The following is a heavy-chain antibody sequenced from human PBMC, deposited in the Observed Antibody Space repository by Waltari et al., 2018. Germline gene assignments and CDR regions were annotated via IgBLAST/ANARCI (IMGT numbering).Heavy chain of an antibody. CDR1: GFTFSSYW. Sequence: EVQLVESGGGLVQPGGSLRLSCEASGFTFSSYWMHWVRQTPGKGLGCVARSSRDGNTTTYADSVKCRFTISRDNAKNTLYLQMNSLRAEDTALYYCARVEYTYGPYCLDSWGQGTPVTVSS. CDR2: SSRDGNTT. J-gene: IGHJ4*02. V-gene: IGHV3-74*01. CDR3: ARVEYTYGPYCLDS. D-gene: IGHD5-18*01.